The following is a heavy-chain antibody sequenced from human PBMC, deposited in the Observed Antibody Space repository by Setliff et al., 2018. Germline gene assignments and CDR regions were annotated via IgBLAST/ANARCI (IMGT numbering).Heavy chain of an antibody. D-gene: IGHD3-10*01. V-gene: IGHV4-59*11. J-gene: IGHJ4*02. CDR2: IFYSGST. CDR3: ARVFYYGSGSYLYYFDS. Sequence: SETLSLTCTVSGGSISSHYWNWIRQPPGKGLEWIGYIFYSGSTNYNPSLKSRATISVDTSKNQFSLKLSSVTAADTAVYYCARVFYYGSGSYLYYFDSWGQGTLVTVSS. CDR1: GGSISSHY.